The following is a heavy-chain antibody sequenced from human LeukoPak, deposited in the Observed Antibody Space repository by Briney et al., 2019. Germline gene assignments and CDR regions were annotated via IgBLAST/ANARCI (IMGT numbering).Heavy chain of an antibody. Sequence: SGPVLVKPTQTLTLTCTFSGFSLSTSGMCVNWIRQPPGKALEWLARIDWDDDKFYNTSLKTRLTISKDTSKNQVVLTLTNMDPVDTAMYYCARIPPAYNNYVGAFDIWGQGTMVTVSS. CDR1: GFSLSTSGMC. V-gene: IGHV2-70*16. J-gene: IGHJ3*02. D-gene: IGHD4-11*01. CDR2: IDWDDDK. CDR3: ARIPPAYNNYVGAFDI.